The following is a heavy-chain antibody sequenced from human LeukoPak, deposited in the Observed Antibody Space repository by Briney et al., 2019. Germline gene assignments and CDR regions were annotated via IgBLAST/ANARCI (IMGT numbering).Heavy chain of an antibody. CDR2: INSDGSST. J-gene: IGHJ4*02. CDR3: ARIIVGAWGPLDY. CDR1: GFTFSSYW. D-gene: IGHD1-26*01. Sequence: GGSLRLSCAASGFTFSSYWMHWVRQAPGKGLVWVSRINSDGSSTSYADSVKGRFTISRDNAKNTLYLQMNSLRAEDTAVYYCARIIVGAWGPLDYWGQGTLVTVSS. V-gene: IGHV3-74*01.